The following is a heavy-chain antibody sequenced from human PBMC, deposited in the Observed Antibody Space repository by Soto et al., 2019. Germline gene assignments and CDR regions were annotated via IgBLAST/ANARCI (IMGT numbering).Heavy chain of an antibody. J-gene: IGHJ5*02. CDR1: GFTFSSYA. Sequence: EVQLLESGGGLVQPGGSLRLSCAASGFTFSSYAMSWVRQAPGKGLEWVSAISGSGGSTYYADSVKGRFTISRDNSKNTLYLQMNSLRAEDTAVYYCAKEKGYYGSGIDRSWFDPWGQGTLVTVSS. CDR2: ISGSGGST. V-gene: IGHV3-23*01. CDR3: AKEKGYYGSGIDRSWFDP. D-gene: IGHD3-10*01.